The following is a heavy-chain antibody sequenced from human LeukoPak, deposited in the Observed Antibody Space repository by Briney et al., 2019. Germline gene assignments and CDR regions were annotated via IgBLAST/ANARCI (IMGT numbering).Heavy chain of an antibody. Sequence: PGGSLRLSCAASGFTFSSYAMSWVRQAPGKGLEWVSAISGSGGSTYYADSVKGRFTISRDNSKNTLYLQMNSLRAEDTAVYYCAASSGWDLLNTFDYWGQGTLVTVSS. V-gene: IGHV3-23*01. CDR2: ISGSGGST. D-gene: IGHD3-22*01. CDR1: GFTFSSYA. J-gene: IGHJ4*02. CDR3: AASSGWDLLNTFDY.